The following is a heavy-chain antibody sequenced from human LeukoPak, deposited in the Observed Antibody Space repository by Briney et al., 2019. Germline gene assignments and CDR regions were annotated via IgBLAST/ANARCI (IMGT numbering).Heavy chain of an antibody. CDR1: GFTFTSSA. V-gene: IGHV1-58*01. D-gene: IGHD3-22*01. CDR3: AALGSGYARSQNHDAFDI. Sequence: SVKVSCKASGFTFTSSAVQWVRQARGQRLEWIGWIVVGSGNTNYAQKFQERVTITRDMSTSTAYMELSSLRSEDTAVYYCAALGSGYARSQNHDAFDIWGQGTVVTVSS. CDR2: IVVGSGNT. J-gene: IGHJ3*02.